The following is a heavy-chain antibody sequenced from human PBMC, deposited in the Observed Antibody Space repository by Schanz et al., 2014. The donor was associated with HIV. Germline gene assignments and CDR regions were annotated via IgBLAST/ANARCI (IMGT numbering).Heavy chain of an antibody. V-gene: IGHV3-23*04. CDR1: GFTFSRSA. CDR3: VKRGSEASSNTWFADS. Sequence: EVQLVESGGGLVQPGGSLRLSCTVSGFTFSRSAMTWVRQAPGKGLEWIASISSTSTYRFYAGSVKGRFTISRDNSEDTLYLQMNSLGVDDSAIYYCVKRGSEASSNTWFADSWGQGTLVTVSS. J-gene: IGHJ4*02. D-gene: IGHD3-10*01. CDR2: ISSTSTYR.